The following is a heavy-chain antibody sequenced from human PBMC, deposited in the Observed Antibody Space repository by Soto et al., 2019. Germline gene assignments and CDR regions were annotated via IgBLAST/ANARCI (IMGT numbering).Heavy chain of an antibody. CDR2: IYHSGST. CDR1: GVSISSSNW. J-gene: IGHJ5*02. Sequence: SETLSLTCAVSGVSISSSNWWSWVRQPPGKGLEWIGEIYHSGSTNYNPSLKSRVTISVDKSKNQFSLKLSSVTAADTAVYYCARGATEEYYDSSGYQNWFDPWGQGTLVTVSS. CDR3: ARGATEEYYDSSGYQNWFDP. V-gene: IGHV4-4*02. D-gene: IGHD3-22*01.